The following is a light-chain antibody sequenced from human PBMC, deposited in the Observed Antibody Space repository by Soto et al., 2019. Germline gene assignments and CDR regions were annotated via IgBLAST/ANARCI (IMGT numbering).Light chain of an antibody. Sequence: EIVMTQSPGTLSVSPGERATLSCRASQSVSSNLAWYQQKPGQPPRLLIYGASTRATGISAMFSGIGSGTEFTLTISSLQSEDFAFYYCQQYNNWPLTFGGGTKVEIK. CDR2: GAS. CDR1: QSVSSN. V-gene: IGKV3-15*01. CDR3: QQYNNWPLT. J-gene: IGKJ4*01.